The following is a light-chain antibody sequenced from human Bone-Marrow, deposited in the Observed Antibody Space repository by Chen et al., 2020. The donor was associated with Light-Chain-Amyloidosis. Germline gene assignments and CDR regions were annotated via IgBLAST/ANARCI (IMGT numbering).Light chain of an antibody. J-gene: IGLJ3*02. CDR3: MIWHNSAWE. V-gene: IGLV5-45*02. CDR2: YKSDPDK. CDR1: SGLNVGAYR. Sequence: QAVLTQPSSLSASPGASASLTCTLRSGLNVGAYRIYWYQQKPGSPPQFLLNYKSDPDKQQGSKVPSRFSGSKDVSANAGVLLISGLQSEDEADYYCMIWHNSAWEFGGGTKVTVL.